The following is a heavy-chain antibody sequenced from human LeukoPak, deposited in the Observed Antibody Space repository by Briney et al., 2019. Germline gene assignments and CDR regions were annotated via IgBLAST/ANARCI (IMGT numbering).Heavy chain of an antibody. CDR2: IYTSGST. Sequence: PSETLSLTCTVSGGSISSYYWSWIRQPAGKGLEWIGRIYTSGSTDYNPSLKSRVTMSVDTSKNQFSLKLSSVTAADTAVYYCARDRRTYYYGSGSYYNEVNYYYYMDVWGKGTTVTVSS. CDR1: GGSISSYY. J-gene: IGHJ6*03. V-gene: IGHV4-4*07. D-gene: IGHD3-10*01. CDR3: ARDRRTYYYGSGSYYNEVNYYYYMDV.